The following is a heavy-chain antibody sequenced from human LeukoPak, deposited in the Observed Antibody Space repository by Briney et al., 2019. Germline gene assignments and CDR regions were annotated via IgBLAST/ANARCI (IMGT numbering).Heavy chain of an antibody. V-gene: IGHV4-34*01. CDR2: INHSGST. Sequence: PSETLSLTCAVYGGSFSGYYWSWIRQPPGKGLEWIGEINHSGSTNYNPSLKSRVTISVDTSKNQFSLKLSSVTAADTAVYYCARHSTYYDFWSGYYTHGMDVWGQGTTVTVSS. J-gene: IGHJ6*02. D-gene: IGHD3-3*01. CDR1: GGSFSGYY. CDR3: ARHSTYYDFWSGYYTHGMDV.